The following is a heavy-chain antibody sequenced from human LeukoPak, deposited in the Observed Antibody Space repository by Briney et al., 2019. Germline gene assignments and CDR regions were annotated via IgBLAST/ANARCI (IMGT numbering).Heavy chain of an antibody. CDR3: ARDPSYGDYTRFDF. V-gene: IGHV3-53*01. D-gene: IGHD4-17*01. Sequence: PGGSLRLSCAASGFCVSDYHMNWVRQAPGKGLEWVSVIYSGGSTDYADSVKGRFTISRDNSENTVYIEVNTLRAEDTAVYYCARDPSYGDYTRFDFWGQGALVTISS. CDR2: IYSGGST. CDR1: GFCVSDYH. J-gene: IGHJ4*02.